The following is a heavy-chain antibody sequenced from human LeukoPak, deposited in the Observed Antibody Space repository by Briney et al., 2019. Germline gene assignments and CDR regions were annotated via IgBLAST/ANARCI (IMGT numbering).Heavy chain of an antibody. CDR3: AKGEWLLPLDD. CDR1: GFTFSSYA. Sequence: GGSLRLSCAASGFTFSSYAMNWVRQAPGKGLEWVSAITGSGGRTYYADSVKGRFTISRDNSKNTLYLQMNSLRAEDTAMYYCAKGEWLLPLDDWGQGTLVTVSS. D-gene: IGHD3-3*01. V-gene: IGHV3-23*01. J-gene: IGHJ4*02. CDR2: ITGSGGRT.